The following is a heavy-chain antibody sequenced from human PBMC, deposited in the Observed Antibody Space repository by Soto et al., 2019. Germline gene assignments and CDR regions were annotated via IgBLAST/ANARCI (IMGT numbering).Heavy chain of an antibody. V-gene: IGHV3-9*01. CDR3: ARDDFARDYFDY. Sequence: AGGPLRVSCAAAEFSIYGYSMHRVRQDPGKGLEWVSGISWNSGSIGYADSVKGRFTISRDNAKNSLYLQMNSLRAEDTAVYYCARDDFARDYFDYWGQGTLVTVSS. J-gene: IGHJ4*02. CDR2: ISWNSGSI. CDR1: EFSIYGYS. D-gene: IGHD3-3*01.